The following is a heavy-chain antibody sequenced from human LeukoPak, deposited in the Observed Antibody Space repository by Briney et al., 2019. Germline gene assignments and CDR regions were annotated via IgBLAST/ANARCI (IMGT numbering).Heavy chain of an antibody. CDR3: ARDQGWGGGSYHQPTYYFDY. V-gene: IGHV1-2*04. J-gene: IGHJ4*02. D-gene: IGHD1-26*01. CDR1: GYAFTGYY. CDR2: INPNSGGT. Sequence: GASVKVSCKASGYAFTGYYMHWVRQAPGQGLEWMGWINPNSGGTNYAQKFQGWVTMTRDTSISTAYMELSRLRSDDTAVYYCARDQGWGGGSYHQPTYYFDYWGQGTLVTVSS.